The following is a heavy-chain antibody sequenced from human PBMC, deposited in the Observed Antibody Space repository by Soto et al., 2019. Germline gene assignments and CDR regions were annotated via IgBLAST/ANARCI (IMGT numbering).Heavy chain of an antibody. CDR1: GFTFRTFT. D-gene: IGHD3-9*01. J-gene: IGHJ5*01. CDR3: AKDRDPDVIWTFDS. V-gene: IGHV3-23*01. Sequence: EHGGQLVQPGESLRLSCAASGFTFRTFTMNWVRQAPGKGLEWVSGIIGGDGDKFYSDSVKGRFTISRDNSKDMLFLQMSSLRLGDTAVYDYAKDRDPDVIWTFDSWGLGTLVTVSS. CDR2: IIGGDGDK.